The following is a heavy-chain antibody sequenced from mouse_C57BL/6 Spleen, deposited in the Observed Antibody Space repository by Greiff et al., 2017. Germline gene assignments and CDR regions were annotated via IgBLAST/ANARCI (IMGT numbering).Heavy chain of an antibody. CDR2: ISSGGSYT. CDR1: GFTFSSYG. V-gene: IGHV5-6*01. CDR3: ARHERSSYWYFDV. Sequence: EVQLQESGGDLVKPGGSLKLSCAASGFTFSSYGMSWVRQTPDKRLEWVATISSGGSYTYYPDSVKGRFTISRDNAKNTLYLQMSSLKSEDTAMYYCARHERSSYWYFDVWGTGTTVTVSS. J-gene: IGHJ1*03.